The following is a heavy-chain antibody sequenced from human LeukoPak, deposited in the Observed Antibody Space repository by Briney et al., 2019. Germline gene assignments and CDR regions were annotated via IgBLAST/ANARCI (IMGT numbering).Heavy chain of an antibody. CDR3: AGSYSPRIFAY. CDR1: GGSISTYY. Sequence: PSEALSLTCTVSGGSISTYYWSWIRQPPGKGLEWVGYIYYSRSTDNNPSLQSRVTISVGTSKSQFSLKRTSVTAADPAVYYCAGSYSPRIFAYWGQGTLVTVSS. J-gene: IGHJ4*02. D-gene: IGHD2-15*01. CDR2: IYYSRST. V-gene: IGHV4-59*01.